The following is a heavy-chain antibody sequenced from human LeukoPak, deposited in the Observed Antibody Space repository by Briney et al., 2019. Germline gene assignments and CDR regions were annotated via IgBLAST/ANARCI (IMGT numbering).Heavy chain of an antibody. V-gene: IGHV4-59*01. J-gene: IGHJ3*02. D-gene: IGHD3-9*01. CDR2: IYYNGNT. Sequence: SETLSLTCTVSGGSISAYCWNWIRQPPGKGLEWIGYIYYNGNTNYNSSLKSRVTISVDTSKNQFSLKVASVTAADTAVYYCARYFDWPWAFDIWGPGTKVTVSS. CDR1: GGSISAYC. CDR3: ARYFDWPWAFDI.